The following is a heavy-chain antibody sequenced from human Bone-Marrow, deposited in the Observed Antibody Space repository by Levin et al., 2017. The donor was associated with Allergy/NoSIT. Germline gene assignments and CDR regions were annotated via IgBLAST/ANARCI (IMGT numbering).Heavy chain of an antibody. CDR1: GGSFSGYY. Sequence: SETLSLTCAVYGGSFSGYYWSWIRQPPGKGLAWIGDISHSGDTNYDPSLNSRVTISVDTSKNQFSLKLTSVTAADTAVYYCARGPYCSGGSCYHAFDYWGQGTLVIVSS. J-gene: IGHJ4*02. V-gene: IGHV4-34*01. CDR3: ARGPYCSGGSCYHAFDY. D-gene: IGHD2-15*01. CDR2: ISHSGDT.